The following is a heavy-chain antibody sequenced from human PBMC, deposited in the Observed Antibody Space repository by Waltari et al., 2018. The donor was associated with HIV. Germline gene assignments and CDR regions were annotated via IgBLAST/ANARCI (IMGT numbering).Heavy chain of an antibody. Sequence: QVQLVQSGAEVKKPGASVKVSCKASGYTFTSYYMHWVRQAPGQGLEWMGIINPSGGSTSYAQKFQGRVTMTRDTSTSTVYMELSSLRSEDTAVYYCARDGSYYYDSSVRLCLFIWGQGTLVTVSS. J-gene: IGHJ4*02. CDR2: INPSGGST. V-gene: IGHV1-46*01. D-gene: IGHD3-22*01. CDR1: GYTFTSYY. CDR3: ARDGSYYYDSSVRLCLFI.